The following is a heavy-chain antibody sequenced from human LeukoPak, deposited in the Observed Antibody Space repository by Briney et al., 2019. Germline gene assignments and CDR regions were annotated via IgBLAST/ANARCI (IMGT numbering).Heavy chain of an antibody. CDR1: GFTFSSYS. J-gene: IGHJ6*03. CDR3: ARDLKGGGDYYMDV. CDR2: ISSSSSTI. Sequence: GGSLRLSCAASGFTFSSYSMNWGRQAPGKGLGWVSYISSSSSTIYYADSVKGRFTISRDNAKNSLYLQMNSLRAEDTAVYYCARDLKGGGDYYMDVWGKGTTVTVSS. D-gene: IGHD3-16*01. V-gene: IGHV3-48*01.